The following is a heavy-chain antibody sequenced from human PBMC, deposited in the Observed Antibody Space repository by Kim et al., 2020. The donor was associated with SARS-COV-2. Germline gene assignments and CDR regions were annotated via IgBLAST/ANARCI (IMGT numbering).Heavy chain of an antibody. V-gene: IGHV7-4-1*02. J-gene: IGHJ4*02. Sequence: ASVKVSCKASGYTFTSYAMNWVRQAPGQGLEWMGWINTNTGNPTYAQGFTGRFVFSLDTSVSTAYLQISSLKAEDTAVYYCARETSRGSSWQGDLDYWGQGTLVTVSS. CDR3: ARETSRGSSWQGDLDY. D-gene: IGHD6-13*01. CDR1: GYTFTSYA. CDR2: INTNTGNP.